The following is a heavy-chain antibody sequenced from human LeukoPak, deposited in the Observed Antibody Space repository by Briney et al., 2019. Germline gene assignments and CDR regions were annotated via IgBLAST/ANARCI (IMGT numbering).Heavy chain of an antibody. CDR2: INPNSGGT. Sequence: GASVKVSRKASVYTFTVYYMHWVREAPGQGLEWVGWINPNSGGTNYAQKVQGRVTMTRDTAISTAYMELSRLRSDDTAVYYCARAAGQWLVPLDYWGQGTLVTVSS. V-gene: IGHV1-2*02. CDR3: ARAAGQWLVPLDY. D-gene: IGHD6-19*01. J-gene: IGHJ4*02. CDR1: VYTFTVYY.